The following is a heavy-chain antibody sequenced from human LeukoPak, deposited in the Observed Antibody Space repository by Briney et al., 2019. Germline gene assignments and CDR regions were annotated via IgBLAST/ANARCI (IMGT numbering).Heavy chain of an antibody. CDR2: INHNGST. V-gene: IGHV4-34*01. CDR3: ARGHLKYSSSYLYYFDY. J-gene: IGHJ4*02. CDR1: GGSFSGYY. Sequence: SETLSLTCAVYGGSFSGYYWSWIRQPPGKGLEWIGEINHNGSTNYNPSLKSRVTISVDTSKNQFSLKLSSVTAADTAVYYCARGHLKYSSSYLYYFDYWGQGTLVTVSS. D-gene: IGHD6-13*01.